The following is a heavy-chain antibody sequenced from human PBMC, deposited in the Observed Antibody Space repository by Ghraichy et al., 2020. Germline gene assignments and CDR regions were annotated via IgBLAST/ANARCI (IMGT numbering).Heavy chain of an antibody. CDR3: AKHSAQQLDYWYFDL. CDR2: ISGPGTNT. D-gene: IGHD6-13*01. J-gene: IGHJ2*01. CDR1: GSTFSNYA. Sequence: GESLNISCAVSGSTFSNYAMSWVRQAPGKGLEWVSGISGPGTNTKYEDSVKGRFTISRDNSKNTLYLQMNSLRVEDTAFYFCAKHSAQQLDYWYFDLWGRGSLVTVSS. V-gene: IGHV3-23*01.